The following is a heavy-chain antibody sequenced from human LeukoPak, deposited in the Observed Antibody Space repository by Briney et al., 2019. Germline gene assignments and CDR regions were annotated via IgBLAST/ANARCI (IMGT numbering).Heavy chain of an antibody. D-gene: IGHD5-24*01. CDR3: ARTLLGYNYGYYYGMDV. Sequence: ASVKVSCKASGYTFTDRYIHWVRQAPGQGLEWMGWINPNSGGTNYAQKFQGRVTMTRDTSISTAYMELSRLRSDDTAVYYCARTLLGYNYGYYYGMDVWGQGTTVTVSS. J-gene: IGHJ6*02. V-gene: IGHV1-2*02. CDR1: GYTFTDRY. CDR2: INPNSGGT.